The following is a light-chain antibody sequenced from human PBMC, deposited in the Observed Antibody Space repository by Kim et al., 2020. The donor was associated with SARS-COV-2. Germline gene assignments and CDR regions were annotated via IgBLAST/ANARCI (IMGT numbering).Light chain of an antibody. J-gene: IGKJ1*01. Sequence: EIVMTQSPATLSVSPGERATLSCRASQSVGSNLAWYQQKPGQAPRLLIYGASTRATGIPARFSGSGSGTEFTLTISSLQSEDFAVYYCQQYNNWPSWTFGQGTKVDIK. CDR1: QSVGSN. V-gene: IGKV3-15*01. CDR3: QQYNNWPSWT. CDR2: GAS.